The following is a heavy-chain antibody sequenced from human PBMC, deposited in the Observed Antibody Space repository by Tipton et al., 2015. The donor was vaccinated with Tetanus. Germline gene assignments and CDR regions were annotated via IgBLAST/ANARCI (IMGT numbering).Heavy chain of an antibody. V-gene: IGHV3-9*01. CDR1: GFTFDDYA. CDR3: AKDRTYYDADQLFSGMDV. CDR2: ISWNSGSI. J-gene: IGHJ6*02. D-gene: IGHD3-3*01. Sequence: RSLRLSCAASGFTFDDYAMHWVRQAPGKGLEWVSGISWNSGSIGYADSVKGRFTISRDNAKNSLYLQMNSLRAEDTALYYCAKDRTYYDADQLFSGMDVWGQGTTVTVSS.